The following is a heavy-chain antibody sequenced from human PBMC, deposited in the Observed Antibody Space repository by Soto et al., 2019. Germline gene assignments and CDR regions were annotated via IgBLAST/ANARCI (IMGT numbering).Heavy chain of an antibody. D-gene: IGHD6-13*01. J-gene: IGHJ6*03. CDR2: ISGSGGST. Sequence: GGSLRLSCAASGFTFSSYAMSWVRQAPEKGLEWVSAISGSGGSTYYADSVKGRFTISRDNSKNTLYLQMNSLRAEDTSLYYCAKCHSNKYYYYYMDVWGKGTTVTVSS. V-gene: IGHV3-23*01. CDR1: GFTFSSYA. CDR3: AKCHSNKYYYYYMDV.